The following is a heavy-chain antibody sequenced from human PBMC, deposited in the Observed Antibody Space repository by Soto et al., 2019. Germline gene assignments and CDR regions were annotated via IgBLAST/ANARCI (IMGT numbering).Heavy chain of an antibody. D-gene: IGHD3-10*01. CDR3: ARDLIYAGYYYYMDV. V-gene: IGHV3-21*01. J-gene: IGHJ6*03. Sequence: EVQLVESGGGLVKPGGSLRLSCAASGFTFSSYSMNWVRQAPGKGLEWVSSINYKSHIDYADSVKGRFTISRDNAKNSLYLQMNSLRAEDTAGYFCARDLIYAGYYYYMDVWGIGTTVTVSS. CDR1: GFTFSSYS. CDR2: INYKSHI.